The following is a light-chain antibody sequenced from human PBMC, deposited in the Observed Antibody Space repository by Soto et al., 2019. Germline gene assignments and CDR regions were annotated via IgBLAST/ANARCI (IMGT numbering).Light chain of an antibody. J-gene: IGLJ1*01. CDR1: SSDVGGYNY. Sequence: QSVLTQPRSVSGSPGQSVTISCTGTSSDVGGYNYVSWYQQHPGKAPKLMMYDVSKRPSGVPDRFSGSKSGNTASLTISGLQAEEEADYYCCSYAGSYTHVFGTGTKLTVL. V-gene: IGLV2-11*01. CDR2: DVS. CDR3: CSYAGSYTHV.